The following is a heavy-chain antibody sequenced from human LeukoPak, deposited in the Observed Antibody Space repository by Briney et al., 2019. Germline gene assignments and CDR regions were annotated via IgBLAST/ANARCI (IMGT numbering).Heavy chain of an antibody. V-gene: IGHV3-23*01. D-gene: IGHD3-3*01. CDR2: ISGSGGST. Sequence: PGGSLRLSCAASGFTFSSYAMSWVRQAPGKGLEWVSAISGSGGSTYYADSVKGRFTISRDNSKNTLYLQMNSLRAEDTAVYYCAKMLPETTFWSGSNYYFDYWGQGTLVTVSS. J-gene: IGHJ4*02. CDR3: AKMLPETTFWSGSNYYFDY. CDR1: GFTFSSYA.